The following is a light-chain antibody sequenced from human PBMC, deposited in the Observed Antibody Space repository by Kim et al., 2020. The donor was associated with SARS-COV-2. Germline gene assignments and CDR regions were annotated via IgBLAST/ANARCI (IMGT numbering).Light chain of an antibody. CDR3: QTYDSGHVV. V-gene: IGLV1-40*01. CDR1: NIGPAYD. J-gene: IGLJ2*01. CDR2: GDI. Sequence: GAPGQTVTISCTGSNIGPAYDVHWYQQFPGSAPKLLIYGDIHRPSGVPDRFSGSKSGTSASLAITGIQGEDEADYFCQTYDSGHVVFGGGTQLTVL.